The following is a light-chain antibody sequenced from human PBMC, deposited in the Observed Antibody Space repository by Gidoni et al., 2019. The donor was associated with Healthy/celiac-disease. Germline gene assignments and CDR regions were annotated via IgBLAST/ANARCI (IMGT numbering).Light chain of an antibody. CDR3: QQSYSTPMYT. Sequence: DIQMTQSPSSLSASVGDRVTITCRASNSISSYLNWYQQKPGKAPKLLTYAASSLQSGVPSRFSGSGSGTDFTLTISSLQPEDFATYYCQQSYSTPMYTFGQGTKLEIK. J-gene: IGKJ2*01. CDR1: NSISSY. V-gene: IGKV1-39*01. CDR2: AAS.